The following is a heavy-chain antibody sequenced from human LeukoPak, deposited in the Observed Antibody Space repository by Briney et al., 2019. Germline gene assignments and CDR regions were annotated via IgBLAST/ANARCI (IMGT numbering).Heavy chain of an antibody. J-gene: IGHJ5*02. D-gene: IGHD6-13*01. Sequence: SVKVSCKASGGTFSSYAISWVRPAPGQGLEWMGGIIPIFGTANYAQKFQGRVTITADESTSTAYMELSSLRSEDTAVYYCARDHVNSSSWYEVGFDPWGQGTLVTVSS. CDR2: IIPIFGTA. V-gene: IGHV1-69*01. CDR3: ARDHVNSSSWYEVGFDP. CDR1: GGTFSSYA.